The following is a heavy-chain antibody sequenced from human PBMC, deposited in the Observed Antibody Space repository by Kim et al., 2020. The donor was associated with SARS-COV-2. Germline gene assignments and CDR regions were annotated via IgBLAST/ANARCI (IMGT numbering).Heavy chain of an antibody. V-gene: IGHV3-74*01. CDR2: INSDGSST. D-gene: IGHD2-2*01. J-gene: IGHJ6*02. Sequence: GGSLRLSCAASGFTISSYWMHWVRQAPGKGLVWVSRINSDGSSTSYADSVKGRFTISRDNAKNTLYLQMNSLRAEDTAVYYCAREGILPAAPYYYYGMDVWGQGTTVTVSS. CDR3: AREGILPAAPYYYYGMDV. CDR1: GFTISSYW.